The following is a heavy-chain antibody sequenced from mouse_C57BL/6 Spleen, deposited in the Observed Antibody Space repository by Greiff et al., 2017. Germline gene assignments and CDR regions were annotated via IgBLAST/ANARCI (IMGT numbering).Heavy chain of an antibody. J-gene: IGHJ3*01. CDR2: IYPGDGDT. Sequence: QVQLQQSGPELVKPGASVKISCKASGYAFSSSWLNWVKQRPGTGLEWIGRIYPGDGDTNYNGKFKGKATLTADKSSSTAYMQLSSLTSEDSAVYFCARSSWDYWGQGTLVTVSA. CDR1: GYAFSSSW. V-gene: IGHV1-82*01. D-gene: IGHD4-1*01. CDR3: ARSSWDY.